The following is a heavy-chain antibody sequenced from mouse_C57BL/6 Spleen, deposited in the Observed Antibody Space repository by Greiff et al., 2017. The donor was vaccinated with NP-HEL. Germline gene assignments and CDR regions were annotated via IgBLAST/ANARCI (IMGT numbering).Heavy chain of an antibody. CDR2: IDPADSYT. D-gene: IGHD3-2*02. CDR3: ARSGGADYAMDY. Sequence: QVQLQQPGAELVRPGTSVKLSCKASGYTFTSYWMHWVKQRPGQGLEWIGVIDPADSYTNYNQKFKGKATLTVDTSSSTAYMQLRSLTSEDSAVDYCARSGGADYAMDYWGQGTSVTVAS. CDR1: GYTFTSYW. V-gene: IGHV1-59*01. J-gene: IGHJ4*01.